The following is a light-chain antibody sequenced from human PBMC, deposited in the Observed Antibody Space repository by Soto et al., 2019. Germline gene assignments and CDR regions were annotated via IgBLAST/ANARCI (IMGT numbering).Light chain of an antibody. CDR3: SSYTSSSPLV. CDR1: SSDVGGYNY. J-gene: IGLJ1*01. V-gene: IGLV2-14*01. Sequence: QSALTQPASVSGSPGQSITISCTRNSSDVGGYNYVSWYQQHPGKAPKLMIYEVSNRPSGVSNRFSGSKSGNTASLTISGLQAEDEADYYCSSYTSSSPLVFGTGTKLTVL. CDR2: EVS.